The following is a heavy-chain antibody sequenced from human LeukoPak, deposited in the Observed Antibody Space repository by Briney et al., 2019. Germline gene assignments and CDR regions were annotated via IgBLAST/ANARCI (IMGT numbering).Heavy chain of an antibody. V-gene: IGHV1-3*01. J-gene: IGHJ5*02. CDR1: GYTFTSYA. D-gene: IGHD6-13*01. Sequence: GASVNVSCKASGYTFTSYAMHWVRQAPGQRLEWMGWINAGNGNTKYSQKFQGRVTITADESTSTAYMELSSLRSEDTAVYYCARVSQQQVLGWFDPWGQGTLVTVSS. CDR2: INAGNGNT. CDR3: ARVSQQQVLGWFDP.